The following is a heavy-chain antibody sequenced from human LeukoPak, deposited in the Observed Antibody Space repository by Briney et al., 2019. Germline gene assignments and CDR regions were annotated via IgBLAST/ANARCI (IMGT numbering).Heavy chain of an antibody. V-gene: IGHV5-51*01. Sequence: RLGESLKISCKGSGYSFTSYWIGWVRQMPGKGLEWMGIIYPGDSDTRYSPSFQGQVTISADKSISTAYLQWSSLKASDTAMYYCARCDTIFGVVDYYYYGMDVWGQGTTVTVSS. CDR2: IYPGDSDT. J-gene: IGHJ6*02. D-gene: IGHD3-3*01. CDR1: GYSFTSYW. CDR3: ARCDTIFGVVDYYYYGMDV.